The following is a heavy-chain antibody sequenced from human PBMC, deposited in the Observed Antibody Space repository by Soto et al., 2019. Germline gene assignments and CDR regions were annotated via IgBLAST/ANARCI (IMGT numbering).Heavy chain of an antibody. CDR1: VDSVSSNSAA. D-gene: IGHD3-10*01. Sequence: SQTLSLTCATSVDSVSSNSAAWNWIRQSPSRGLEWLGRTYYRSKWYNDYAVSVKSRITINPDTSKNQFSLQLNSVTPEDTAVYYCARVRGSPGYYGMDVWGQGTTVTVSS. J-gene: IGHJ6*02. V-gene: IGHV6-1*01. CDR3: ARVRGSPGYYGMDV. CDR2: TYYRSKWYN.